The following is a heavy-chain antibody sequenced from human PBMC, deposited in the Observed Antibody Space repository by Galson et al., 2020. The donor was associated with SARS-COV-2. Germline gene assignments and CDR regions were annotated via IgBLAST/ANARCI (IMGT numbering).Heavy chain of an antibody. CDR2: IYSGGST. V-gene: IGHV3-23*03. CDR1: GFSFSSYA. D-gene: IGHD3-10*01. J-gene: IGHJ4*02. CDR3: AKVRGLGSYLIPMDY. Sequence: GGSLRLSCAASGFSFSSYAMSWVRQAPGKGLEWVSVIYSGGSTYYADSVRGRFTISRDDSKNMLYLQMNSLRAEDTAVYYCAKVRGLGSYLIPMDYWGQGTLVTVSS.